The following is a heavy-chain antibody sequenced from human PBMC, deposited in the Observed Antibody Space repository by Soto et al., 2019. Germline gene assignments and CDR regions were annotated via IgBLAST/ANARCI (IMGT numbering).Heavy chain of an antibody. CDR3: AMAALARAGKRRLDY. Sequence: SETLSLTCAVYGGSFSGYYWSWIRQPPGKGLEWIGEINHSGSTNYNPSLKSRVTISVDTSKNQFSLKLSSVTAADTAVYYCAMAALARAGKRRLDYWGQGTLVTVSS. CDR2: INHSGST. J-gene: IGHJ4*02. V-gene: IGHV4-34*01. CDR1: GGSFSGYY.